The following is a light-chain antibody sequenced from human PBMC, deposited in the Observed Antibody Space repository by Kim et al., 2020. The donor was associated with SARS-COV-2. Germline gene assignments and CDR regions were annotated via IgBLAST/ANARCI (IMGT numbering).Light chain of an antibody. CDR2: DND. CDR3: GTWDDSLDAWV. J-gene: IGLJ3*02. V-gene: IGLV1-44*01. CDR1: TSNIGTNA. Sequence: QSVLTQAPSASGTPGQRVEISCSGSTSNIGTNAVNWYQLFPGTAPKLLIYDNDQRPSGVPDRISGSKSGASASLALSGLLSEDEADYYCGTWDDSLDAWVFGGGTKLTVL.